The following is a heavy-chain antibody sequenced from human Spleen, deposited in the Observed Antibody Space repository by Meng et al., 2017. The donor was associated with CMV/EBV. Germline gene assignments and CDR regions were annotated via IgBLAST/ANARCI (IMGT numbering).Heavy chain of an antibody. CDR2: INPNSGAT. V-gene: IGHV1-2*02. CDR3: AREYISSWFDF. D-gene: IGHD1-1*01. CDR1: GYTFTGYY. Sequence: ASVKVSCKASGYTFTGYYMHWVRQAPGQGLEWMGWINPNSGATNYARDFQDRFTMTRDTSISTAYMELSRLRFDDTAVYYCAREYISSWFDFWGQGTLVTVSS. J-gene: IGHJ5*01.